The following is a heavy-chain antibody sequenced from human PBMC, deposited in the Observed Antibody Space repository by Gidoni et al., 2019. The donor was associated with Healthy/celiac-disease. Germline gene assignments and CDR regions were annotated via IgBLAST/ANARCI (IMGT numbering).Heavy chain of an antibody. CDR2: ISGSGGST. V-gene: IGHV3-23*04. J-gene: IGHJ4*02. Sequence: EVQLVESGGGLVQPGGSLRLSWAASGFPFSSYAMSWVRQAPGKGLEWVSAISGSGGSTYYADSVKGRFTISRDNSKNTLYLQMNSLRAEDTAVYYCAKATTVTTYWDYWGQGTLVTVSS. CDR1: GFPFSSYA. D-gene: IGHD4-17*01. CDR3: AKATTVTTYWDY.